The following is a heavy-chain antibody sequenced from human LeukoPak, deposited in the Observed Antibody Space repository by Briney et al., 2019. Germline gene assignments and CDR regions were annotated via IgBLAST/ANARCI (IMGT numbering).Heavy chain of an antibody. Sequence: GGSLRLSCAASGFTFSSYEMNWVRQAPGKGLEWVSYISSSGSTIYYADSVKGRFTISRDNAKNSLYLQMNSLRAEDTAVYYCAREHDYGDLYFDYWGRGTLVTVSS. CDR2: ISSSGSTI. J-gene: IGHJ4*02. CDR3: AREHDYGDLYFDY. V-gene: IGHV3-48*03. CDR1: GFTFSSYE. D-gene: IGHD4-17*01.